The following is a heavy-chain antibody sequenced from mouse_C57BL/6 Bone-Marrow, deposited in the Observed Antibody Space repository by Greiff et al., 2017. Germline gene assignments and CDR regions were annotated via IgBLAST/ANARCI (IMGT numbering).Heavy chain of an antibody. CDR2: INPYNGGT. Sequence: EVQLQQSGPVLVKPGASVKMSCKASGYTFTDYYMNWVKQSPGKSLEWIGVINPYNGGTSYNQKFKGKATVTVDKSSSTAYMELNSLTSEDAAVYDCASGDYYGKRAMDYWGQGTSVTVSS. V-gene: IGHV1-19*01. J-gene: IGHJ4*01. CDR1: GYTFTDYY. D-gene: IGHD1-1*01. CDR3: ASGDYYGKRAMDY.